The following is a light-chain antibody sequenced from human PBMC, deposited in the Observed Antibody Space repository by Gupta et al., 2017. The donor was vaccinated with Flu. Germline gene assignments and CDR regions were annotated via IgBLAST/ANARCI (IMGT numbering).Light chain of an antibody. J-gene: IGLJ2*01. CDR2: EDF. V-gene: IGLV3-10*01. CDR1: ALPKKD. CDR3: YSIDYSGNRL. Sequence: SYELTQPPSVSVAPGQEARNHCSGAALPKKDDQWYQQNSGQAPVLVIYEDFKRPAGIPATFSGSSSRTMATLTISGAQVEDEADYYCYSIDYSGNRLFGGGTKLTVL.